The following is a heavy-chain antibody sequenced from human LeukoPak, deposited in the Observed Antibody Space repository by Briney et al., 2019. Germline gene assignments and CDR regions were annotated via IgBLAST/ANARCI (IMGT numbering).Heavy chain of an antibody. CDR3: AREGRHGDQGAFDI. D-gene: IGHD4-17*01. Sequence: PSETLSLTCTVSGGSISSGDYYWSWIRQPPGKGLEWIGYIYYSGSTYYNPSLKSRVTISLDTSKNQFSLKLSSVTAADTAVYYCAREGRHGDQGAFDIWGQGTMVTVSS. J-gene: IGHJ3*02. CDR1: GGSISSGDYY. CDR2: IYYSGST. V-gene: IGHV4-30-4*01.